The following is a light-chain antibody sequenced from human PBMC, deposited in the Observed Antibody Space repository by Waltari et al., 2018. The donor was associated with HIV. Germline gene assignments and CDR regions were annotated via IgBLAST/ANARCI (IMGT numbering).Light chain of an antibody. V-gene: IGLV1-47*01. CDR2: KNK. CDR1: TSNIGTNY. CDR3: AVWDDTVDGPV. Sequence: QSVLTQTTSASGTPGQQISMSCSGATSNIGTNYVFWYQQFSGAAPKLLIEKNKQLPPGVPDRFSGSKSGTSASLTISDLRSDDEADYFCAVWDDTVDGPVFGGGTKVTVL. J-gene: IGLJ2*01.